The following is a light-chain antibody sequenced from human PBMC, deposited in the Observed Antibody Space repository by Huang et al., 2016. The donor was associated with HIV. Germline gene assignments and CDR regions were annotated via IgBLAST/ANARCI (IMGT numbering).Light chain of an antibody. CDR1: QDISNY. V-gene: IGKV1-33*01. Sequence: DIQMTQSPSSLSASVGDRVTITCQASQDISNYFNWFQQKPGKAPNLLIDYASHLQSGVPSRFSGSGAGTDFSLTISGLQPEDIATYYCQHYDYFPYTFGQGTRLDIK. J-gene: IGKJ2*01. CDR2: YAS. CDR3: QHYDYFPYT.